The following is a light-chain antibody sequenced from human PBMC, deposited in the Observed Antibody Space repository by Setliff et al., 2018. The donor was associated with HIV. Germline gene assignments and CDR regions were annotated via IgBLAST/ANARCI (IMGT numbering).Light chain of an antibody. CDR3: ASYAGDGVHDIYV. Sequence: QSALTQPPSASGSPGQSVAISCTGTSSDIGSHNHVSWYQQYPGKAPKLMIYELSQRPSGVPDRFSGSKSGNTASLTVSGLQAEDEADYYCASYAGDGVHDIYVF. CDR1: SSDIGSHNH. CDR2: ELS. V-gene: IGLV2-8*01. J-gene: IGLJ1*01.